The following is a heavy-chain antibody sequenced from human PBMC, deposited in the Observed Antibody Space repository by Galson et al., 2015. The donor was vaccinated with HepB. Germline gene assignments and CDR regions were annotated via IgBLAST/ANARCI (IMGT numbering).Heavy chain of an antibody. Sequence: SVKVSCKASGYTFTSYGISWVRQAPGQGLEWMGWISAYNGNTNYAQKLQGRVTMTTDTSTSTAYMELRSLRSDDTAVYYCARTGYCTNGVCLRYYFDYWGQGTLVTVSS. D-gene: IGHD2-8*01. CDR2: ISAYNGNT. CDR3: ARTGYCTNGVCLRYYFDY. J-gene: IGHJ4*02. CDR1: GYTFTSYG. V-gene: IGHV1-18*04.